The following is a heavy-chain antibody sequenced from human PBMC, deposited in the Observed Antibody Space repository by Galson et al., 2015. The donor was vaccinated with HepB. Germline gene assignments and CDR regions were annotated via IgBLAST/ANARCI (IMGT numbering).Heavy chain of an antibody. CDR2: ISAYNGNT. D-gene: IGHD2-15*01. CDR1: GYTFTSYG. CDR3: ARDHNRYCSGGSCYPNWFDP. V-gene: IGHV1-18*01. J-gene: IGHJ5*02. Sequence: SVKVSCKASGYTFTSYGISWVRQAPGQGLEWMGWISAYNGNTNYAQKLQGRVTMTTDTSTSTAYMELRSLRSDDTAVYYCARDHNRYCSGGSCYPNWFDPWGQGTLVTVSS.